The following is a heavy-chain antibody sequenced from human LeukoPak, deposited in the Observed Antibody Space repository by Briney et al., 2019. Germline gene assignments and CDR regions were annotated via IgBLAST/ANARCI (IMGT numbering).Heavy chain of an antibody. V-gene: IGHV1-8*02. CDR3: ARQDVVRGVRPFYWFDP. D-gene: IGHD3-10*01. Sequence: ASVKISCKAVGYIFSSHGMSWVRQAPGQGLEWMGWVSPNSGDTGYAQNFQGRVTMTRNTSISTAYMELSSLTSEDTAVYYCARQDVVRGVRPFYWFDPWGQGTLVTVSS. CDR1: GYIFSSHG. J-gene: IGHJ5*02. CDR2: VSPNSGDT.